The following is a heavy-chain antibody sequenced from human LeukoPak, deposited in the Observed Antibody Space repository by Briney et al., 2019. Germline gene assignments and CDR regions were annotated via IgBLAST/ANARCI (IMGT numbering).Heavy chain of an antibody. CDR1: GGSISSYY. V-gene: IGHV4-4*09. Sequence: SETLSLTCTVSGGSISSYYWSWIRQPPGKGLEWIGYIYTSGSTNYNPSLKSRVTISVDTSKNQFSLKLSSVTAADTAVYCCARQARYCGGDCYRYFDYWGQGTLVTVSS. CDR3: ARQARYCGGDCYRYFDY. J-gene: IGHJ4*02. D-gene: IGHD2-21*02. CDR2: IYTSGST.